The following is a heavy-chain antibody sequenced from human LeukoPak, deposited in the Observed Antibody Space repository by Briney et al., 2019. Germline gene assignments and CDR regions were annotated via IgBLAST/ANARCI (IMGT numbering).Heavy chain of an antibody. CDR3: TTDLRYRSGGSCYSRGGDFDY. D-gene: IGHD2-15*01. CDR2: IKSKTDGGTT. CDR1: GFTFSNAW. J-gene: IGHJ4*02. V-gene: IGHV3-15*01. Sequence: GGSLRLSCAASGFTFSNAWMSWVRQAPGKGLEWVGRIKSKTDGGTTDYAAPVKGRFTISRDDSKNTLYLQMNSLKTEDTAVYYCTTDLRYRSGGSCYSRGGDFDYWGQGTLVTVSS.